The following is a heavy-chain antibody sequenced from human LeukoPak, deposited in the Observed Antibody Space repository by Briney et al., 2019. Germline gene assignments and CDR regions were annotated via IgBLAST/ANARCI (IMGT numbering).Heavy chain of an antibody. D-gene: IGHD3-16*01. CDR1: GFTFSSCS. J-gene: IGHJ4*02. CDR2: ISSSGDTI. CDR3: ASLDGGIDFDY. Sequence: GGSLRLSCAASGFTFSSCSMNWVRQAPGKGLEWVSYISSSGDTIYYADSVKGRFTISRDNAKNSLYLQMNSLRAEDTAVYYCASLDGGIDFDYWGQGTLVTVSS. V-gene: IGHV3-48*04.